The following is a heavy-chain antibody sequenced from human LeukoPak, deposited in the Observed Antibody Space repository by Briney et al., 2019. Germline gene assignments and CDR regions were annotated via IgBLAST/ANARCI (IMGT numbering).Heavy chain of an antibody. CDR2: ISYDGSNK. CDR3: AKTYYDSSGYYLGY. V-gene: IGHV3-30*18. CDR1: GFTFSSYG. D-gene: IGHD3-22*01. Sequence: GGSLRLSCAASGFTFSSYGMHWVRQAPGKGLEWVAVISYDGSNKYYADSVKGRFTISRDNSKNTLYLQMNSLRAEDTAVYYCAKTYYDSSGYYLGYWGQGTLVTVSS. J-gene: IGHJ4*02.